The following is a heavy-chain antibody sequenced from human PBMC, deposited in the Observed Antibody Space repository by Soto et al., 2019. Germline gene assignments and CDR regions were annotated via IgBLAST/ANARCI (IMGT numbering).Heavy chain of an antibody. J-gene: IGHJ4*02. D-gene: IGHD1-1*01. CDR2: ISYDGSNK. V-gene: IGHV3-30*03. CDR3: ARAGILLATYYFHY. Sequence: GGSLRLSCAASGFTFSSYGMHWVRQAPGKGLEWVAVISYDGSNKYYADSVKGRFTISRDNSKNTLYLQMNSLRAEDTAVYYCARAGILLATYYFHYRGQGTLVTVSS. CDR1: GFTFSSYG.